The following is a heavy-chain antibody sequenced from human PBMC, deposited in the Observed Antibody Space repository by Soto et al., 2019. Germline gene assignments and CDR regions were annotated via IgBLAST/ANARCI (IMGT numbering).Heavy chain of an antibody. CDR3: VRHLISDYGGNSFVHAFDI. J-gene: IGHJ3*02. D-gene: IGHD4-17*01. CDR2: IYPGDSDT. V-gene: IGHV5-51*01. CDR1: GYSFTSYW. Sequence: GESLKISCKGSGYSFTSYWIGWVRQMPGKGLEWMGIIYPGDSDTRYSPSFQGQVTISADKSISTAYLQWSSLKASDTAMYFCVRHLISDYGGNSFVHAFDIWGQGTMVTVSS.